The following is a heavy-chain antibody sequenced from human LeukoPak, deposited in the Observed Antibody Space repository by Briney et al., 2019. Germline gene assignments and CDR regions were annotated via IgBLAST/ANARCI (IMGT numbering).Heavy chain of an antibody. Sequence: GGSLRLSCAASGFTFSNYAMNWVRQAPGKGLEWVSSISGNSRYIYYADSVKGRFTISRDNAKNSLYLQMNSLRAEDTAVYYCARRGYYDSSGYDYWGQGTLVTVSS. CDR1: GFTFSNYA. CDR3: ARRGYYDSSGYDY. V-gene: IGHV3-21*01. CDR2: ISGNSRYI. D-gene: IGHD3-22*01. J-gene: IGHJ4*02.